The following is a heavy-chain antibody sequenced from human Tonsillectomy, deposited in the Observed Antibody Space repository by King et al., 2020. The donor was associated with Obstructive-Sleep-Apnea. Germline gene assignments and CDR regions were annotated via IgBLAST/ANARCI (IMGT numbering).Heavy chain of an antibody. D-gene: IGHD1-26*01. CDR2: ISSSSSYI. CDR3: ARESRWEPRVGYYYYGMDV. CDR1: GFTFSSYS. Sequence: VQLVESGGGLVKPGGSLRLSCAASGFTFSSYSMNWVRQAPGKGLEWVSSISSSSSYIYYADSVKGRFTISRDNAKNSLYLQMNSLRAEDTAVYYCARESRWEPRVGYYYYGMDVWGQGTTVTVSS. J-gene: IGHJ6*02. V-gene: IGHV3-21*01.